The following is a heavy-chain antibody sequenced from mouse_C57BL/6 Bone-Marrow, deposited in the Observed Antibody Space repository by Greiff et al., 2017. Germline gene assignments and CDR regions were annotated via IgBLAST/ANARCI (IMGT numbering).Heavy chain of an antibody. D-gene: IGHD1-1*01. J-gene: IGHJ2*01. CDR3: ARSGTTVVGDYFDY. Sequence: VQLVESGAELARPGASVKLSCKASGYTFTSYGISWVKQRTGQGLEWIGEIYPRSGNTYYNEKFKGKATLTADKSSSTAYMELRSLTSEDSAVYFCARSGTTVVGDYFDYWGQGTTLTVSS. V-gene: IGHV1-81*01. CDR1: GYTFTSYG. CDR2: IYPRSGNT.